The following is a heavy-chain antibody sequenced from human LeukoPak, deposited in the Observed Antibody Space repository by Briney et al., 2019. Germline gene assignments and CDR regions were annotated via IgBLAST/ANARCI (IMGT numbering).Heavy chain of an antibody. CDR1: GYTFTSYA. J-gene: IGHJ4*02. V-gene: IGHV7-4-1*02. Sequence: GASVKVSCKASGYTFTSYAMNWVRQAPGQGLEWMGWINTNTGNPTYAQGFTGRFVFSLDTSVSTAYLQISSLKAEDTAVYYCARAGLFLITMMVVAEGQGGQGTLVTVSS. D-gene: IGHD3-22*01. CDR3: ARAGLFLITMMVVAEGQ. CDR2: INTNTGNP.